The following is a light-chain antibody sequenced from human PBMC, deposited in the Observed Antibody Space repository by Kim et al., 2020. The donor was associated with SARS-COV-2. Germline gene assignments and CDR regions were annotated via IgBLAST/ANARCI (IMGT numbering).Light chain of an antibody. CDR1: QSIVSS. V-gene: IGKV3-15*01. CDR3: QQYNKWPPMYT. J-gene: IGKJ2*01. CDR2: GAS. Sequence: SPGERATRSCRASQSIVSSLAWYQHKPGQAPRLLIYGASIRATGIPPRFRGSGSGREFTLTISSLQSEDFAVYYCQQYNKWPPMYTFGQGTKLEI.